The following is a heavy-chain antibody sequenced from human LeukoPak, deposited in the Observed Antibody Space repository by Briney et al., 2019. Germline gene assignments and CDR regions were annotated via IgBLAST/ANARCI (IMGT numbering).Heavy chain of an antibody. CDR1: GFIFSSYW. D-gene: IGHD2-2*01. CDR2: INSDGSST. J-gene: IGHJ4*02. Sequence: GGSLRLSCAASGFIFSSYWMHWVRQAPGKGLVWVSRINSDGSSTSYADSVKGRFTISRDNAKNTLYLQMNSLRAEDTAVYYCARRVVVPAAPYYFDYWGQGTPVTVSS. V-gene: IGHV3-74*01. CDR3: ARRVVVPAAPYYFDY.